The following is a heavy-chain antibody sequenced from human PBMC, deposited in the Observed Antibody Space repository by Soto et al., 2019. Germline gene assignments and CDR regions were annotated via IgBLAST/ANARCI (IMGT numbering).Heavy chain of an antibody. CDR1: GGSFSGYY. CDR2: INHSGST. Sequence: QVQLQQWGAGLLKPSETLSLTCAVYGGSFSGYYWSWIRQPPGKGLERIGEINHSGSTNYNPSLKSRVTISVDTSKNQFSLKLSSVTAADTAVYYCARATTGTTYWFDPWGQGTLVTVSS. CDR3: ARATTGTTYWFDP. V-gene: IGHV4-34*01. D-gene: IGHD1-1*01. J-gene: IGHJ5*02.